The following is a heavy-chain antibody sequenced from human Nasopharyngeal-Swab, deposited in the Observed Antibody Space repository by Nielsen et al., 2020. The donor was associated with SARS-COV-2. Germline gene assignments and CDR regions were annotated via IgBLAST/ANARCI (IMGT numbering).Heavy chain of an antibody. CDR1: GFSFSTYW. CDR3: ARQGVFVPAYFHQYYMDV. D-gene: IGHD3-16*02. Sequence: GESLQISCAASGFSFSTYWMTWVRQAPGKGLAWVANIKQDGSEKYYVDSVKGRFTVSRDNPKNLLYLQVNSLRAEDTAVYYCARQGVFVPAYFHQYYMDVWGKGTTVTVSS. J-gene: IGHJ6*03. V-gene: IGHV3-7*03. CDR2: IKQDGSEK.